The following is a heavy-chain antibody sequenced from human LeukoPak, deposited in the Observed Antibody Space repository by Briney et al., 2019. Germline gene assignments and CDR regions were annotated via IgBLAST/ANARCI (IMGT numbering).Heavy chain of an antibody. CDR2: ISGSGGST. CDR3: AKTATVIYYYDS. V-gene: IGHV3-23*01. CDR1: GFTFSSYA. D-gene: IGHD4-17*01. J-gene: IGHJ4*02. Sequence: GGSLRLSCAASGFTFSSYAMSWVRQAPGKGLEWVSCISGSGGSTFYADSVKGRFTISRDNSKNMLYLQMNSLRAEDTAIYYCAKTATVIYYYDSWGQGTLVTVSS.